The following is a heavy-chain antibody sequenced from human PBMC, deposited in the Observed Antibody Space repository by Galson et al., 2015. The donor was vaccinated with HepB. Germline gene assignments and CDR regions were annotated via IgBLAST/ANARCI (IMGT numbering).Heavy chain of an antibody. CDR3: VRRGRQQQLIQGGDF. CDR2: VDPSDSYT. Sequence: QSGAEVKKPGESLRISCQGSGYTFTSYWISWVRQMPGKGLEWMGRVDPSDSYTHYSPYFQGHGNIQPDKFINTAYLQWTSLKASDTAMYYCVRRGRQQQLIQGGDFWGQGTLVTVSS. V-gene: IGHV5-10-1*01. D-gene: IGHD6-13*01. J-gene: IGHJ4*02. CDR1: GYTFTSYW.